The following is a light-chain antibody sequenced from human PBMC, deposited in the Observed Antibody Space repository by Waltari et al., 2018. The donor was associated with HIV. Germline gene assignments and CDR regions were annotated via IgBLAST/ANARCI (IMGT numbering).Light chain of an antibody. V-gene: IGLV2-14*01. CDR3: SSYTSSSTLVV. CDR1: SSDVGGYNY. J-gene: IGLJ2*01. Sequence: QSALTQPASVSGSPGQSITISCTGTSSDVGGYNYVSWYPQHPGKAPKLMIYEVSNRPSGVCNRVSGSKSGNTASLTISGLQAEDEADYYCSSYTSSSTLVVFGGGTKLTVL. CDR2: EVS.